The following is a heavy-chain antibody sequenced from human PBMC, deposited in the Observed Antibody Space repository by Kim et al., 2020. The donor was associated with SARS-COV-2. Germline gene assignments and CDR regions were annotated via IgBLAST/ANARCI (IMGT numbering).Heavy chain of an antibody. V-gene: IGHV3-21*01. CDR2: R. D-gene: IGHD4-17*01. Sequence: RYYADSVKGRFTISRGNAKNSLYRQMSSLRAEDTAVYYCARNIRWGVDYWGQGTLVTVSS. CDR3: ARNIRWGVDY. J-gene: IGHJ4*02.